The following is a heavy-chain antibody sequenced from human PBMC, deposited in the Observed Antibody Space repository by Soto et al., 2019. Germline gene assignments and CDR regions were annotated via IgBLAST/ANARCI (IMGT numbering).Heavy chain of an antibody. CDR3: AREIHPQYSSGWSPISHFDC. CDR1: GGSISSYY. D-gene: IGHD6-19*01. V-gene: IGHV4-59*01. CDR2: IHYTGST. J-gene: IGHJ4*02. Sequence: QVQLQESGPGLVKPSETLSLTCTVSGGSISSYYWSWIRQPPGKGPEWIGYIHYTGSTNHNPSLKSRVTISVDTSRNQFSLKLTSVTTADTAVYYCAREIHPQYSSGWSPISHFDCWGQGTLVPVSS.